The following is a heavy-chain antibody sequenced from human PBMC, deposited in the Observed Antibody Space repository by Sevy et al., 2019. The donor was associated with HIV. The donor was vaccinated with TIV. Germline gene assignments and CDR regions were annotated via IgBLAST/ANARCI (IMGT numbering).Heavy chain of an antibody. CDR3: ARAEYGHSRGWYSWLDA. D-gene: IGHD6-19*01. J-gene: IGHJ5*02. CDR1: TGYINNYY. V-gene: IGHV4-59*01. CDR2: IYYRGNT. Sequence: HSETLSLTCTVSTGYINNYYWTWVRQSPGKGLEWIGYIYYRGNTKYNPSLESRVSMSIDTNKEQFSLTLTSVTGADSAMYYCARAEYGHSRGWYSWLDAWGQGILVTVSS.